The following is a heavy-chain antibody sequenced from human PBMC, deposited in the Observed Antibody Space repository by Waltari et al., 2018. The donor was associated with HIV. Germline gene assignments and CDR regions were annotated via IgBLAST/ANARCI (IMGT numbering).Heavy chain of an antibody. Sequence: EVQVVESGGGLVQPGGTLRLSCAASGFTFRSYWMHGVGQVPGKGLEWVSRINTDGSSTSYADSVEGRCTISRDNAKNTLFLQLYSLRAEDTAVYYCATSVESYDFWSGAYYFDYWGQGTLVTVSS. J-gene: IGHJ4*02. CDR2: INTDGSST. CDR3: ATSVESYDFWSGAYYFDY. CDR1: GFTFRSYW. V-gene: IGHV3-74*01. D-gene: IGHD3-3*01.